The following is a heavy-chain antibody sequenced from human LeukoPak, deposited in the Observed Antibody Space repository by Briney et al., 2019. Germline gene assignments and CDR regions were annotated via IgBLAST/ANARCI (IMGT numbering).Heavy chain of an antibody. CDR3: AREAAAYCGGDCWVDY. CDR2: ISYDGTNK. J-gene: IGHJ4*02. V-gene: IGHV3-30-3*01. Sequence: PGRSLRLSCSASGFTFSTYAMHWVRQAPGKGLEWVAVISYDGTNKYYADPVKGRFTVSRDNSKNTLYLQMNSLRPEDTAIYYCAREAAAYCGGDCWVDYWGQGTLVTVSS. CDR1: GFTFSTYA. D-gene: IGHD2-21*02.